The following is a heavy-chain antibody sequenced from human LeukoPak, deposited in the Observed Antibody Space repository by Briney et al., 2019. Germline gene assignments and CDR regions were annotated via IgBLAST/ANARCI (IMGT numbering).Heavy chain of an antibody. CDR3: ATYYYDSSGYKGVY. Sequence: ASVKVSCKASGYTFTGYYMHWVRQAPGQGLEWMGWINPSSGGTNYAQKFQGRVTMTRDTSISTAYTELSRLRSDDTAVYYCATYYYDSSGYKGVYWGQGTLVTVSS. J-gene: IGHJ4*02. CDR1: GYTFTGYY. CDR2: INPSSGGT. V-gene: IGHV1-2*02. D-gene: IGHD3-22*01.